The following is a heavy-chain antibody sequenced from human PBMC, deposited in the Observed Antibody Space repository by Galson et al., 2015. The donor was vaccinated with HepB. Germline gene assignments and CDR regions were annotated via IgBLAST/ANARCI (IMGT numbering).Heavy chain of an antibody. J-gene: IGHJ4*02. V-gene: IGHV3-9*01. D-gene: IGHD4-23*01. CDR3: AKDGPSYGGNWRGGFDY. CDR2: ISWNSGSI. CDR1: GFTFDDYA. Sequence: SLRLSCAASGFTFDDYAMHWVRQAPGKGLEWVSGISWNSGSIGYADSVKGRFTISRDNAKNSLYLQMNSLRAEDTALYYCAKDGPSYGGNWRGGFDYWGQGTLVTVSS.